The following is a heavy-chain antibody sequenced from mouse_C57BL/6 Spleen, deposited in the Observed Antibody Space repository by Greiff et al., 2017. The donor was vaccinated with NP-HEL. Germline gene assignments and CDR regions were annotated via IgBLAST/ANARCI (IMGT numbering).Heavy chain of an antibody. D-gene: IGHD4-1*01. CDR2: INPSNGGT. CDR3: ARRGGTGPYYYAMDY. Sequence: QVQLQQSGTELVKPGASVKLSCKASGYTFTSYWMHWVKQRPGQGLEWIGNINPSNGGTNYNEKFKSKATLTVDKSSSTAYMQLSSLTSEDSAVYYCARRGGTGPYYYAMDYWGQGTSVTVSS. CDR1: GYTFTSYW. V-gene: IGHV1-53*01. J-gene: IGHJ4*01.